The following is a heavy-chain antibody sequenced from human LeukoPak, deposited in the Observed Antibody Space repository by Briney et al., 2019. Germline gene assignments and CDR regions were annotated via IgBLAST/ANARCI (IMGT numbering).Heavy chain of an antibody. V-gene: IGHV3-48*04. Sequence: GGSLRLSCAASGFTFSSYSMNWVRQAPGKGLEWVSYISSSSSTIYYADSVKGRFTISRDNAKNSLYLQMNSLRAEDTAVYYCARDLGFLLWFGDPDAFDIWGQGTMVTVSS. J-gene: IGHJ3*02. CDR1: GFTFSSYS. D-gene: IGHD3-10*01. CDR2: ISSSSSTI. CDR3: ARDLGFLLWFGDPDAFDI.